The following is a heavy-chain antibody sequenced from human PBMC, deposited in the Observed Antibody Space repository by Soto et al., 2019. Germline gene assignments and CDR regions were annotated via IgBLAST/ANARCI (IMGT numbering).Heavy chain of an antibody. CDR1: GGTFSSYT. D-gene: IGHD4-17*01. J-gene: IGHJ6*02. Sequence: GASVKVSCKASGGTFSSYTISWVRQAPGQGLEWMGRIIPILGIANYAQKFKGRVTITADKSTSTAYMELSSLRSEDTAVYYCAREGLLRGPIDRPYYYYGMDVWGQGTTVTVSS. CDR2: IIPILGIA. V-gene: IGHV1-69*04. CDR3: AREGLLRGPIDRPYYYYGMDV.